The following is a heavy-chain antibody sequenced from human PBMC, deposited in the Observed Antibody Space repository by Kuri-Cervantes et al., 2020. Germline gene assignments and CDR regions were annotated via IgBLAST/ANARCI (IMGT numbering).Heavy chain of an antibody. Sequence: SLKISCAASGFTFDDYAMHWVRQAPGKGLEWVSGISWNSGSIGYADSVKGRFTISRDNAKNSLYLQMNSLRDEDTAVYYCARDGYNWNLDAFDIWGQGTMVTVSS. D-gene: IGHD1-20*01. CDR1: GFTFDDYA. J-gene: IGHJ3*02. CDR3: ARDGYNWNLDAFDI. V-gene: IGHV3-9*01. CDR2: ISWNSGSI.